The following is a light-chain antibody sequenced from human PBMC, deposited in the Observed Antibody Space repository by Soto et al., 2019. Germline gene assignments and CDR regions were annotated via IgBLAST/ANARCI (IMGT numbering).Light chain of an antibody. J-gene: IGKJ3*01. CDR1: QSVSIY. CDR3: QQRSNWPLT. CDR2: DAS. V-gene: IGKV3-11*01. Sequence: EIVLTQSPATLSLSPGERATLSCRASQSVSIYLAWYQQKPGQAPRLLIYDASNRATGIPARFSGGGSGKDFTLTISSLEPEDFAVYYCQQRSNWPLTFGPGTKVDIK.